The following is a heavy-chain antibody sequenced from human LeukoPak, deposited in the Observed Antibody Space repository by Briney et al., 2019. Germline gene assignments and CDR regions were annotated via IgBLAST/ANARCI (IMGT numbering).Heavy chain of an antibody. V-gene: IGHV3-48*03. Sequence: GGSLRLSCAASGFTFSSYEMNWVRQAPGKGLEWVSYISSSGSTTYYADSVKGRFTISRDNAKNSLYLQMNSLRAEDTAVYYCARDEGSSWKNWFDPWGQGTLVIVSS. CDR1: GFTFSSYE. CDR2: ISSSGSTT. CDR3: ARDEGSSWKNWFDP. J-gene: IGHJ5*02. D-gene: IGHD6-13*01.